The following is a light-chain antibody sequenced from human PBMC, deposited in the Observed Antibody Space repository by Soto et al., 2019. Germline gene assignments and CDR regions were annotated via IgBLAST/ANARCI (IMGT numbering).Light chain of an antibody. J-gene: IGLJ1*01. Sequence: QSALTQPPSASGSPGQSVTISCTGTSSDVGGYNYVSWYQQHPGKAPKLMIYEVSKRPSGVPDRFSCSQSGNTGSLTVFGVQAEDEADYYCSSYAGSNNVFGTGTKLTVL. CDR3: SSYAGSNNV. CDR2: EVS. V-gene: IGLV2-8*01. CDR1: SSDVGGYNY.